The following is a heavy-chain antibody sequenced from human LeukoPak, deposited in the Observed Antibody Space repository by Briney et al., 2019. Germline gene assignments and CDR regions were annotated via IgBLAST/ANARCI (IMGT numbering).Heavy chain of an antibody. Sequence: GASVKVSCKASGYTFTSYGISRVRQAPGQGLEWMGWISAYNGNTNYAQKLQGRVTMTTDTSTSTAYMELRSLRSDDTAVYYCARVRERGYCSGGSCYSDYDILGYWGQGTLVTVSS. V-gene: IGHV1-18*01. CDR1: GYTFTSYG. J-gene: IGHJ4*02. D-gene: IGHD2-15*01. CDR2: ISAYNGNT. CDR3: ARVRERGYCSGGSCYSDYDILGY.